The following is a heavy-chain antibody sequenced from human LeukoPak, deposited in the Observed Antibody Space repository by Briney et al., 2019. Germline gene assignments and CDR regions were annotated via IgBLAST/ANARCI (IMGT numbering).Heavy chain of an antibody. V-gene: IGHV3-30-3*01. CDR2: ISYDGSNK. CDR3: AVLITFGGVFTDQY. J-gene: IGHJ4*02. D-gene: IGHD3-16*01. Sequence: GRSLRLSCAASGFTFSSYAMHWVRQAPGKGLEWVAVISYDGSNKYYADSVKGRFTISRDNSKNTLYLQMNSLRAEDTAVYYCAVLITFGGVFTDQYWGQGTLVTVSS. CDR1: GFTFSSYA.